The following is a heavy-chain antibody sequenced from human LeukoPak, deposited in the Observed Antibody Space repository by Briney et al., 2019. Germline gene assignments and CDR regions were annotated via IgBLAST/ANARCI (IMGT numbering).Heavy chain of an antibody. CDR3: ARGRWELLSPFDY. CDR2: IWYDGSNK. D-gene: IGHD1-26*01. Sequence: GGSLRLSCAASGFTFSSYGMHWVRQAPGKGLEWVAVIWYDGSNKYYADSVKGRFTISRDNSKNTLYLQMNSLRAEDTAVYYCARGRWELLSPFDYWGQGTLVTVSS. J-gene: IGHJ4*02. CDR1: GFTFSSYG. V-gene: IGHV3-33*01.